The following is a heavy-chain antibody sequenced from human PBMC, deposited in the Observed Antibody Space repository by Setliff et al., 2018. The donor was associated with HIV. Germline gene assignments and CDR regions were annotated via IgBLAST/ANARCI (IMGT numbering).Heavy chain of an antibody. CDR3: VKDAYSTGKPGIS. CDR1: GFTFSSYA. D-gene: IGHD2-8*02. V-gene: IGHV3-23*05. J-gene: IGHJ4*02. CDR2: VSNTGRRT. Sequence: PGGSLRLSCAASGFTFSSYAMSWVRQTPEKGLEWVSAVSNTGRRTFYADSVKGRFTISKDNFENVVYLQMNSLRVDDTAVYYCVKDAYSTGKPGISWGQGTQVTVSS.